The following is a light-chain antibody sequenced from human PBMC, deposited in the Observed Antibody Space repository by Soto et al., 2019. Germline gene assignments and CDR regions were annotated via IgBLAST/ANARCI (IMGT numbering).Light chain of an antibody. Sequence: EIVLTQSPATLSLSPGERATLSCRAGESVSTFLAWYQQKPGQAPRLLIYEASSRATGIPARFSGGGSGTVFTLTISRLQPDDFATYYCHQYDGWWTFGQGTKVDIK. CDR2: EAS. J-gene: IGKJ1*01. CDR3: HQYDGWWT. CDR1: ESVSTF. V-gene: IGKV3-11*01.